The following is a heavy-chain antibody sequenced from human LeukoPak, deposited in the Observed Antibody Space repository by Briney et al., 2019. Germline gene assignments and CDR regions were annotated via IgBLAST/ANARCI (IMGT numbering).Heavy chain of an antibody. CDR2: ISYDGSNK. D-gene: IGHD6-19*01. V-gene: IGHV3-30*04. CDR1: GFTFSSYA. Sequence: GGSLRLSCAASGFTFSSYAMHWVRQAPGKGLEWVAVISYDGSNKYYADSVKGRFTISRDNSKNTLYLQMNSLRAEDTAVYYCAKDRGPGYSSGWYRGAFDYWGQGTLVTVSS. CDR3: AKDRGPGYSSGWYRGAFDY. J-gene: IGHJ4*02.